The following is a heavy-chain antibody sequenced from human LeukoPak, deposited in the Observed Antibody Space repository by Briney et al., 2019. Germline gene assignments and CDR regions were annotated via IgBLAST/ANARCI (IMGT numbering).Heavy chain of an antibody. CDR1: GYTFTSYY. Sequence: ASVKVSCKASGYTFTSYYMHWVRQAPGQGLEWMGIINPSGGSTSYTQKFQGRVTMTRDTSTTTVYMELSSLRSQDTAVYYCAREYGGNPGLFGYWGQGTLVTVSS. J-gene: IGHJ4*02. D-gene: IGHD4-23*01. CDR3: AREYGGNPGLFGY. V-gene: IGHV1-46*01. CDR2: INPSGGST.